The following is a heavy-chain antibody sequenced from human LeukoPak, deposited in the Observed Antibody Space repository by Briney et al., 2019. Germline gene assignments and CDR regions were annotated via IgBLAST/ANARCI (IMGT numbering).Heavy chain of an antibody. CDR3: ARVPRIAAAGRSKLLRFDY. D-gene: IGHD6-13*01. CDR1: GYTFTAYY. V-gene: IGHV1-2*02. Sequence: ASVKVSCKASGYTFTAYYMHWVRQAPGQGLEWMGWINPNSGGTNYAQKFQGRVTMTRDTSISTAYMELSRLRSDDTAVYYCARVPRIAAAGRSKLLRFDYWGQGTLVTVSS. J-gene: IGHJ4*02. CDR2: INPNSGGT.